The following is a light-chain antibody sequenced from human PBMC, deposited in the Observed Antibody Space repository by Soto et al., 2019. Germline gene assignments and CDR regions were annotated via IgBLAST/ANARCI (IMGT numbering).Light chain of an antibody. J-gene: IGLJ3*02. CDR2: DVN. CDR1: SSDVGAHNY. V-gene: IGLV2-8*01. CDR3: SSYAGGNNWV. Sequence: QSVLTQPPSASGSPGQSLTISCTGTSSDVGAHNYVSWYQQNPGKAPKLMLYDVNKRPSGVLDRFSGSKSGNTASLTVSGLQAEDEADYYCSSYAGGNNWVFGGGTKVTVL.